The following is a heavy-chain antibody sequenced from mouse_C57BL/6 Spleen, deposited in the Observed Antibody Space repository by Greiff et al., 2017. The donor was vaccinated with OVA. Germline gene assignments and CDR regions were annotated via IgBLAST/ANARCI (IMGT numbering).Heavy chain of an antibody. J-gene: IGHJ3*01. CDR1: GYTFTDYE. Sequence: VQLVESGAELVRPGASVTLSCKASGYTFTDYEMHWVKQTPVHGLEWIGAIDPETGGTAYNQKFKGKAILTADKSSSTAYMELRSLTSEDSAVYYCTRKDYDEAYWGQGTLVTVSA. CDR2: IDPETGGT. CDR3: TRKDYDEAY. D-gene: IGHD2-4*01. V-gene: IGHV1-15*01.